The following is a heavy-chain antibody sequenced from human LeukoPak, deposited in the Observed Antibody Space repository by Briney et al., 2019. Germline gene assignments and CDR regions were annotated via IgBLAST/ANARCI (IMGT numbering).Heavy chain of an antibody. CDR3: AIGTFSSSGHSY. CDR2: ISNSGGTI. D-gene: IGHD6-13*01. V-gene: IGHV3-48*03. J-gene: IGHJ4*02. CDR1: GLTFSYYE. Sequence: PGGSLRLSCAASGLTFSYYEMSWVRQAPGKGLEWVSYISNSGGTIYYADSVKGRFTISRDNAKSSLFLQMNSLRAEDTGVYYCAIGTFSSSGHSYWGQGTLVTVSS.